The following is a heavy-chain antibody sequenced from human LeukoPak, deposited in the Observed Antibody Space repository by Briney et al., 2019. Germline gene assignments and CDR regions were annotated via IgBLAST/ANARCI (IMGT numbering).Heavy chain of an antibody. Sequence: GGSLRLSCAASGFTFSSYAMSWVRQAPGKGLEWVSAISGSGGSTYYADSVKGRFTISRDNSKNTLCLQMNSRRAEDTAVYYGAKDSLTSSLDYWGQGTLVTVSS. V-gene: IGHV3-23*01. CDR3: AKDSLTSSLDY. J-gene: IGHJ4*02. D-gene: IGHD2-2*03. CDR2: ISGSGGST. CDR1: GFTFSSYA.